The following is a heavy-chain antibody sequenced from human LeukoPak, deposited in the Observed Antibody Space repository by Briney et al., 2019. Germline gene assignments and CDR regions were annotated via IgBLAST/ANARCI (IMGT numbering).Heavy chain of an antibody. Sequence: PSETLSLTCTVSGGSISSGGYFWSWIRQHPGKGLEWIGYIYYSGSTYYNPSLKSRVTISVDTSKNQFSLKLSSVTAADTAVYYCARESGSYYDSSGFDYWGQGTLVTVSS. D-gene: IGHD3-22*01. CDR3: ARESGSYYDSSGFDY. CDR1: GGSISSGGYF. CDR2: IYYSGST. J-gene: IGHJ4*02. V-gene: IGHV4-31*03.